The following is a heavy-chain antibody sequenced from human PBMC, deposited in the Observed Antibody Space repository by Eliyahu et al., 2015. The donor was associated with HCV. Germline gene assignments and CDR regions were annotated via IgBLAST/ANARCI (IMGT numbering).Heavy chain of an antibody. CDR3: ARGAKDLWFQLWDDFDS. CDR1: GXTXXXYW. V-gene: IGHV3-74*01. D-gene: IGHD3-10*01. CDR2: INSDGXDT. J-gene: IGHJ4*02. Sequence: EVQLVESGGGLVQPGGSLRLSCEASGXTXXXYWMHWVRQAPGKGLVWVSRINSDGXDTSHADSVKGRFTISRDNAKNTLYLQMNGLRAEDTAVYYCARGAKDLWFQLWDDFDSWGQGALVTVSS.